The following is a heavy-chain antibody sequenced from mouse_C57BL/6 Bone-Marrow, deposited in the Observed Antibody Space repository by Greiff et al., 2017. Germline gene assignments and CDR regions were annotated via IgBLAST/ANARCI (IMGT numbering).Heavy chain of an antibody. CDR3: ARNGNYVPYYAMDY. Sequence: DVHLVESGGDLVKPGGSLKLSCAASGFTFSSYGMSWVRQTPDKRLEWVATISSGGSYTYYPDSVKGRFTISRDNAKNTLYLQMSSLKSEDTAMYYCARNGNYVPYYAMDYWGQGTSVTVSS. CDR2: ISSGGSYT. V-gene: IGHV5-6*01. D-gene: IGHD1-1*01. J-gene: IGHJ4*01. CDR1: GFTFSSYG.